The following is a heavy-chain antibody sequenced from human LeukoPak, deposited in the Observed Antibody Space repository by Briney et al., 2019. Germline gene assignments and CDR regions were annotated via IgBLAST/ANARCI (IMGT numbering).Heavy chain of an antibody. V-gene: IGHV3-7*01. Sequence: GGSLRLSCVLSGLTFSDAWMSWVRQAPGKGLEWVANIKQDGSEKYYVDSVKGRFTISRDNAKNSLYLQMNSLRAEDTAVYYCARASGWGSGLDYYYYYYMDVWGKGTTVTVSS. J-gene: IGHJ6*03. CDR2: IKQDGSEK. D-gene: IGHD7-27*01. CDR1: GLTFSDAW. CDR3: ARASGWGSGLDYYYYYYMDV.